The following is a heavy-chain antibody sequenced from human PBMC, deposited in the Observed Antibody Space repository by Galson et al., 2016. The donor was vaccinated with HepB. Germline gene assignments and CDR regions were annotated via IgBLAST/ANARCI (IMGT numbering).Heavy chain of an antibody. V-gene: IGHV3-7*03. CDR3: AEMPTVDW. J-gene: IGHJ4*01. CDR1: GFTFSNFV. CDR2: IKPDGSQM. D-gene: IGHD5-24*01. Sequence: SLRLSCAASGFTFSNFVINWVRRVPGKGLEWVGNIKPDGSQMNYADSVKGRFTISRDNARNSLYLQMNSLRAEDTAVYFCAEMPTVDWWGQGTLVTVSS.